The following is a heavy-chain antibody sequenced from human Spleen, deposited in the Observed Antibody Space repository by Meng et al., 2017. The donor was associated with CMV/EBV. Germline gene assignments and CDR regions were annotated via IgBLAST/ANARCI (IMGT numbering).Heavy chain of an antibody. J-gene: IGHJ2*01. CDR1: GFTFSSYA. D-gene: IGHD3-16*01. CDR2: IWFDGTKI. Sequence: LSLTCAASGFTFSSYAMHWVRQAPGKGLEWVAIIWFDGTKIYYADSVKGRFTISRDNSKGIVYLKMNSLRVEDTALYYCVKDHGLAYWYFDLWGRGTPVTVSS. CDR3: VKDHGLAYWYFDL. V-gene: IGHV3-33*06.